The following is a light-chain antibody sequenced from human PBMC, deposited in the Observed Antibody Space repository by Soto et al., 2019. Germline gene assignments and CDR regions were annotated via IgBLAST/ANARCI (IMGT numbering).Light chain of an antibody. V-gene: IGKV3-11*01. CDR2: GAS. CDR1: QSVNTS. CDR3: QQRSATWT. Sequence: EIVLTQSPPTLSLSPGERATVSCRTSQSVNTSLAWYQQKPGQAPSLLIYGASNRAPGIPDRFSASGSGTDFTLTNSSLQPEDFAVYYCQQRSATWTFGQGTRVEI. J-gene: IGKJ1*01.